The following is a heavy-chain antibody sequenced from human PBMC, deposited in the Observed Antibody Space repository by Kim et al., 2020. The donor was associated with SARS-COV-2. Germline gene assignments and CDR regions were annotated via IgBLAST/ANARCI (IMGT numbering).Heavy chain of an antibody. CDR3: ATAGISGTSASHY. CDR2: IYSGGDST. CDR1: GFTVSSNY. V-gene: IGHV3-53*01. J-gene: IGHJ4*02. Sequence: GGSLRLSCAASGFTVSSNYMIWVRQAPGKGLEWVSVIYSGGDSTYYADSVTGRFTISRDNSKNTLYLQMNSLRAEDTAVYYCATAGISGTSASHYWGRGTLVTVSS. D-gene: IGHD1-20*01.